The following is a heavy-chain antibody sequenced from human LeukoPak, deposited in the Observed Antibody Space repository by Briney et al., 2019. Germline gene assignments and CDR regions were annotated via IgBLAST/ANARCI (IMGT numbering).Heavy chain of an antibody. CDR2: LYTSGST. CDR1: GASISGFY. J-gene: IGHJ6*02. Sequence: PSETLSLTCTVSGASISGFYWSWIRQPAGKGLEWIGRLYTSGSTNYNPSLKSRVTMSVDTSKSQFSLKLDSVTAADTAVYYCARETYYYDSGSYSDYYAMDVWGQGTTVTVSS. D-gene: IGHD3-10*01. V-gene: IGHV4-4*07. CDR3: ARETYYYDSGSYSDYYAMDV.